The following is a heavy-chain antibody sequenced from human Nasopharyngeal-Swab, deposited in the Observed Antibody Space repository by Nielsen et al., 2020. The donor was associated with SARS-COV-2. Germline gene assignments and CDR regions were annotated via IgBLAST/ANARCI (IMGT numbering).Heavy chain of an antibody. Sequence: GESLKISCAASGFTFSSYSMNWVRQAPGKWLEWVSSISSSSSYIYYADSVKGRFTISRDNAKNSLYLQMNSLRAEDTAVYYCASHPASSSSVYYYYGMDVWGQGTTVTVSS. CDR2: ISSSSSYI. CDR3: ASHPASSSSVYYYYGMDV. D-gene: IGHD6-6*01. J-gene: IGHJ6*02. V-gene: IGHV3-21*01. CDR1: GFTFSSYS.